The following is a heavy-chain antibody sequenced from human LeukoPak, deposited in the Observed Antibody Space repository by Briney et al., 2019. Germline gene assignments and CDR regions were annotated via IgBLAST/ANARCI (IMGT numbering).Heavy chain of an antibody. J-gene: IGHJ4*02. D-gene: IGHD4-17*01. CDR2: INPNSGGT. CDR3: ARLDYGARGLNY. Sequence: ASVNVSCKASGYTFTGYYMHWVRQAPGQGLEWMGWINPNSGGTNYAQKFQGWVTMTRDTSISTAYMELSRLRSDDTAVYYCARLDYGARGLNYWGQGTLVTVSS. CDR1: GYTFTGYY. V-gene: IGHV1-2*04.